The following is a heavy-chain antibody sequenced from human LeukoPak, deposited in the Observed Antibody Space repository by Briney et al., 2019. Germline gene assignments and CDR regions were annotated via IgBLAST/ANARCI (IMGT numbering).Heavy chain of an antibody. CDR3: AKGGESGGSYSCDH. CDR1: GFTFSNYG. J-gene: IGHJ4*02. Sequence: GGSLRLSCAASGFTFSNYGMHWVRQAPGKGLEWVAFIRYDGSSKYYVDSVKGRFTISRDNSKNTLDLQMNSLRAEDTAVYYCAKGGESGGSYSCDHWGQGTLVTVSS. D-gene: IGHD1-26*01. V-gene: IGHV3-30*02. CDR2: IRYDGSSK.